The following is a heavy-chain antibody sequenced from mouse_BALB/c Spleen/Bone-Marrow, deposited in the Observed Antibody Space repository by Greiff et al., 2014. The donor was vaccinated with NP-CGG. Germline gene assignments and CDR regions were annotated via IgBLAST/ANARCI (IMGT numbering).Heavy chain of an antibody. CDR1: LFTFSDYY. CDR2: ISDGGSYT. CDR3: AREGDGAY. D-gene: IGHD3-3*01. V-gene: IGHV5-4*02. J-gene: IGHJ3*01. Sequence: VPLVASGGGLVTPGGSLPLSCAASLFTFSDYYMYWVRPTPEKRLEWVATISDGGSYTYYPDSVKGRFTISRDNAKNNLYLQMSSLKSEDTAMYYCAREGDGAYWGQGTLVTVSA.